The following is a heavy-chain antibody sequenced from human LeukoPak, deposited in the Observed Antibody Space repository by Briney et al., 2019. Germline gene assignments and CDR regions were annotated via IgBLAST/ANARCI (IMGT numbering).Heavy chain of an antibody. CDR1: GDSITSNDFY. CDR3: ASLPNFYDSSRPPLDY. CDR2: IHYSGTT. Sequence: SETLSLTCTVSGDSITSNDFYWGWIRQAPGKGLEWIGSIHYSGTTYYNPSLKSRVTISVDNSKNQLSLKLSSVTAADTAVYYCASLPNFYDSSRPPLDYWGQGTLVTVSS. D-gene: IGHD3-22*01. V-gene: IGHV4-39*07. J-gene: IGHJ4*02.